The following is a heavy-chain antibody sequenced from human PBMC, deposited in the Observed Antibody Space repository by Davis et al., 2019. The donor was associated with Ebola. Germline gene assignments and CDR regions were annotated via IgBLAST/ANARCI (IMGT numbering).Heavy chain of an antibody. Sequence: GESLKISCAASGFTFSHYVMHWVRQAPGKGLEWVAVIWHDGKNKFYADSAKGRFTISRDNSKNTLYLEMNSLRAEDTAIYYCARDGMVPGRDPLDIWGQGTVVTVSS. V-gene: IGHV3-33*01. CDR3: ARDGMVPGRDPLDI. CDR2: IWHDGKNK. D-gene: IGHD4/OR15-4a*01. CDR1: GFTFSHYV. J-gene: IGHJ3*02.